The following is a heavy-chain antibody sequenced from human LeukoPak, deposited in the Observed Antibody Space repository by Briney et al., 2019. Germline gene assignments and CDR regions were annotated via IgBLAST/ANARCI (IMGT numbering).Heavy chain of an antibody. CDR2: INPSGGST. CDR3: ARVGKDGSTSPLDY. V-gene: IGHV1-46*01. D-gene: IGHD5-24*01. Sequence: GASVKVSCKASGYTFTNDNINWVRQAPGQGLEWMGIINPSGGSTSYAQKFQGRVTMTRDTSKNQFSLKLSSVTAADTAVYYCARVGKDGSTSPLDYWGQGTLVTVSS. J-gene: IGHJ4*02. CDR1: GYTFTNDN.